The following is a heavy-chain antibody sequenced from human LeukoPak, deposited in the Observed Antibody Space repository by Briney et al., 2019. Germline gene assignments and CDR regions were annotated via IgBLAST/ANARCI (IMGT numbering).Heavy chain of an antibody. Sequence: PSETLSLTCTVSGGSISSYYWSWVRQPAGKGLEWIGRIYTSGSTNYNPSLKSRVTISVDTSKNQFSLKLSSVTAADTAVYYCATSRRIVGATPFDYWGQGTLVTVSS. D-gene: IGHD1-26*01. CDR3: ATSRRIVGATPFDY. J-gene: IGHJ4*02. V-gene: IGHV4-4*07. CDR1: GGSISSYY. CDR2: IYTSGST.